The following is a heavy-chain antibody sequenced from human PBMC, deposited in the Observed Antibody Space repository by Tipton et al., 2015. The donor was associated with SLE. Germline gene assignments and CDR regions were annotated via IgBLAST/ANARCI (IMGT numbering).Heavy chain of an antibody. Sequence: SLRLSCAASGFTFSSYAMHWVRQAPGKGLEWVAVISYDGSNKYYADSVKGRFTISRDNSKNTLYLQMNSLRAEDTAVYYCARQAYYDYIWGRWGGFDYWGQGPLVTVSS. CDR1: GFTFSSYA. CDR3: ARQAYYDYIWGRWGGFDY. CDR2: ISYDGSNK. D-gene: IGHD3-16*01. V-gene: IGHV3-30*04. J-gene: IGHJ4*02.